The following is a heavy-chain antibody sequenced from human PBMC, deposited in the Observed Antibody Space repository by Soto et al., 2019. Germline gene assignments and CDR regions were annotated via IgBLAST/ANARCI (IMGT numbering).Heavy chain of an antibody. CDR2: IYWNDDK. V-gene: IGHV2-5*01. J-gene: IGHJ5*02. CDR1: GFSLSTSGVG. D-gene: IGHD1-7*01. Sequence: QITLKQSGPTLVKPTQTLTLTCTFSGFSLSTSGVGVGWIRQPPGKALEWLALIYWNDDKRYSPSLRSRLTITKDTSKNQVVLTMTNRDTVDTATYYCAHSHIIGTTSGHNRFDPWGQGTLVTVSS. CDR3: AHSHIIGTTSGHNRFDP.